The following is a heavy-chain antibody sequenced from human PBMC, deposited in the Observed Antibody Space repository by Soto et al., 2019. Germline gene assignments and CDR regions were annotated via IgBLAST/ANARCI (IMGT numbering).Heavy chain of an antibody. D-gene: IGHD2-8*01. Sequence: GGSLRLSCAASGFTFSSYGMHWVRQAPGKGLEWVAVISYDGSNKYYADSVKGRFTISRDNSKNTLYLQMNSLRAEDTAVYYCAKDPRVDYCTNGVCYSRDYWGQGTLVTVSS. CDR1: GFTFSSYG. CDR2: ISYDGSNK. J-gene: IGHJ4*02. V-gene: IGHV3-30*18. CDR3: AKDPRVDYCTNGVCYSRDY.